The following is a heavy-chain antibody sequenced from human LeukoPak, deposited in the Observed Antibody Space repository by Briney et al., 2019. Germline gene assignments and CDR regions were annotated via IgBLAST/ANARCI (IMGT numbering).Heavy chain of an antibody. J-gene: IGHJ4*02. V-gene: IGHV3-21*01. CDR3: AREMGSSYYDSSGYYGFFDY. CDR1: GFTFSSYR. Sequence: GVPLRLSCAASGFTFSSYRMKSVRHAPGKGLECVSSIRNSSSYIYYADSVKGRFTISRDNAKDSLYLQMNSLRAEDTAVYYCAREMGSSYYDSSGYYGFFDYWGQGTLVTVSS. CDR2: IRNSSSYI. D-gene: IGHD3-22*01.